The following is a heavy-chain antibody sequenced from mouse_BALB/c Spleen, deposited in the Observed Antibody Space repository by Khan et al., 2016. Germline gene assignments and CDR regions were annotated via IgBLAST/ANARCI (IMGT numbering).Heavy chain of an antibody. CDR2: IDPASGNT. Sequence: VQLKQSGAELVRPGASVKLSCTASDFNINDTYMHWVKQRPEQGLEWIGRIDPASGNTKYDPKFQGKATITADTSSSTAYLQLSSLTSEDTAVSYCARAPLYFGVGFAYWGQRTLVTVSA. CDR1: DFNINDTY. D-gene: IGHD4-1*01. V-gene: IGHV14-3*02. J-gene: IGHJ3*01. CDR3: ARAPLYFGVGFAY.